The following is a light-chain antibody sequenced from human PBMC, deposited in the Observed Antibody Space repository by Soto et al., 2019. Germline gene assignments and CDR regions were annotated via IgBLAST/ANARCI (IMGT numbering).Light chain of an antibody. CDR2: GAS. J-gene: IGKJ2*01. CDR1: QSVSSSY. Sequence: EIVLTPSPGTLYLSPGERATLSCRASQSVSSSYLAWYQQKPGQAPRLLIYGASSRATGIPERFSGSGAGADFTLTLSILESEDCAVYYCQQYGSSPYTLGQGTKLEIK. V-gene: IGKV3-20*01. CDR3: QQYGSSPYT.